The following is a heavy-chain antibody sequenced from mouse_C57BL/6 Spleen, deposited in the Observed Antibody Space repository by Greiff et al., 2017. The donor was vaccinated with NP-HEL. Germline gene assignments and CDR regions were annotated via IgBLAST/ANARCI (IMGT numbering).Heavy chain of an antibody. CDR2: IRNKANGYTT. J-gene: IGHJ2*01. Sequence: EVKVVESGGGLVQPGGSLSLSCAASGFTFTDYYMSWVRQPPGKALEWLGFIRNKANGYTTEYSASVKGRFTISRDNSQSILYLQMNALRAEDSATYYCARIWDRGNYDYWGQGTTLTVSS. V-gene: IGHV7-3*01. D-gene: IGHD3-3*01. CDR1: GFTFTDYY. CDR3: ARIWDRGNYDY.